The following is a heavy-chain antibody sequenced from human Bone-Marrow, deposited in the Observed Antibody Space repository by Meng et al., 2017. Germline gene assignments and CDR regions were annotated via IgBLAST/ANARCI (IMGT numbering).Heavy chain of an antibody. CDR2: IKSKTDGGTT. CDR1: GFTFSNAW. J-gene: IGHJ4*02. V-gene: IGHV3-15*01. Sequence: GESLKISCAASGFTFSNAWMSWVRQAPGKGLEGVGRIKSKTDGGTTDYAAPVKGRFTISRDDSKNTLYLQMNSLKTEDTAVYYCTTDTVRYFDWLPDWGQGTLVTVSS. CDR3: TTDTVRYFDWLPD. D-gene: IGHD3-9*01.